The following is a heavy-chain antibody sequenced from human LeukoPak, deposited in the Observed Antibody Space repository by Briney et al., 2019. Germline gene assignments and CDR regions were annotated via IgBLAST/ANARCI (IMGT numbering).Heavy chain of an antibody. CDR3: ARVHGYVSGAFDY. CDR2: INSDGSST. CDR1: GFTFNNYW. Sequence: GGSLRLSCAASGFTFNNYWMHWVPQAPGKGLVWVSHINSDGSSTTYADSVKGRFTISRDNAKNTLYLQMNSLRAEDTAVYYCARVHGYVSGAFDYWGQGTLVTVSS. J-gene: IGHJ4*02. D-gene: IGHD5-12*01. V-gene: IGHV3-74*03.